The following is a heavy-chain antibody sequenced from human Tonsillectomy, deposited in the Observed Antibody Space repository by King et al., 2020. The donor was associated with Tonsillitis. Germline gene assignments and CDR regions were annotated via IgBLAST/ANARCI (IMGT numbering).Heavy chain of an antibody. J-gene: IGHJ5*02. Sequence: VQLVESGGGVVQPGRSLRLSCAASGFTFSSYGMHWVRQAPGKGLEWVALISFDGNVTYYEDSVRGRFTISRDNSKNTLYLKMNSLRAEDTAVYYCVKDIWGTLHNWFDPWGQGTLVTVSS. CDR1: GFTFSSYG. CDR3: VKDIWGTLHNWFDP. D-gene: IGHD3-16*01. CDR2: ISFDGNVT. V-gene: IGHV3-30*18.